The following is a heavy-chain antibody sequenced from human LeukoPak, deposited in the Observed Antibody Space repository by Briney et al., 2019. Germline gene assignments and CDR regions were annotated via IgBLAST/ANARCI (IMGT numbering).Heavy chain of an antibody. CDR1: GVTISTNY. CDR2: IYSGGST. CDR3: AKRGGTFIYYYYMDV. V-gene: IGHV3-53*05. Sequence: GGSLRLSCSASGVTISTNYMSWVRQAPGKGLEWVSVIYSGGSTYYADSVKGRFTISRDNSKNTLYLQMNSLRAEDTALYYCAKRGGTFIYYYYMDVWGKGTTVTVSS. D-gene: IGHD3-16*01. J-gene: IGHJ6*03.